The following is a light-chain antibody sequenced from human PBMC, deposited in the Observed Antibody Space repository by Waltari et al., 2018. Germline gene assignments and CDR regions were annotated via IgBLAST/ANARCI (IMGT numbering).Light chain of an antibody. V-gene: IGKV3-11*01. CDR2: DAS. CDR1: QSVSSY. CDR3: QQRSNWPLT. J-gene: IGKJ4*01. Sequence: EIVLTQSPATLSLSPGERATLSCRASQSVSSYLAWYQQKPVQAPRLLIYDASNRATGIPARFSGSGSGTDFTLTISSLEPEDFAVYYCQQRSNWPLTFGGWTKVEIK.